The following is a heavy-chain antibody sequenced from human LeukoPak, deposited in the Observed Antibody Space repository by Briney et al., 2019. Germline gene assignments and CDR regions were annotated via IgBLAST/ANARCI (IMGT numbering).Heavy chain of an antibody. CDR2: ISINTDT. CDR3: AIAQSWDELFDS. J-gene: IGHJ4*02. CDR1: GLAFTGNY. V-gene: IGHV3-53*01. Sequence: GGSLRLSCAASGLAFTGNYMSWVRQPPGKGLEWVSFISINTDTFYADSVRGRFTISRDSSENTLFLQMNSLRDEDSAVYYCAIAQSWDELFDSWGQGTLVTVSS. D-gene: IGHD1-26*01.